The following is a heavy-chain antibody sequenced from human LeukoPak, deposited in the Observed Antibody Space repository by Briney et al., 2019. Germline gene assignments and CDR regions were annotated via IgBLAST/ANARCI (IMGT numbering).Heavy chain of an antibody. CDR3: ARGTWELED. CDR2: ISGSGDTT. Sequence: GGSLRLSCAASGFTFSSYAMTWVRQAPGKGLEWVSGISGSGDTTYYADSVKGRFTISRDNSKNTLYLQMNSLRAEDTAVYYCARGTWELEDWGQGTLVTVSS. D-gene: IGHD1-26*01. J-gene: IGHJ4*02. V-gene: IGHV3-23*01. CDR1: GFTFSSYA.